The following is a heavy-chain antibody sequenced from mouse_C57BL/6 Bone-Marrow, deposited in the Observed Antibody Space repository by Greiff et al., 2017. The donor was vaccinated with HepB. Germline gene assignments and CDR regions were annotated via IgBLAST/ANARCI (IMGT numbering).Heavy chain of an antibody. Sequence: EVKLQESGAELVRPGASVKLSCTASGFNIKDDYMHWVKQRPEQGLEWIGWIDPENGDTEYASKFQGKATITADTSSNTAYLQLSSLTSEDTAVYYCTTSYSYYYGSRGYYFDYWGQGTTLTVSS. CDR2: IDPENGDT. D-gene: IGHD1-1*01. J-gene: IGHJ2*01. CDR1: GFNIKDDY. CDR3: TTSYSYYYGSRGYYFDY. V-gene: IGHV14-4*01.